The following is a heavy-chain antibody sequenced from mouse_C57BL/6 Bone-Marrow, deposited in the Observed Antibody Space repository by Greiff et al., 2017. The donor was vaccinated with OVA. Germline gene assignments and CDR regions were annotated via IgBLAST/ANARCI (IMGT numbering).Heavy chain of an antibody. Sequence: VKLEESGPGLVAPSQSLSITCTVSGFSLTSYGVDWVRQSPGKGLEWLGVIWGVGSTNYNSALKSRLSISKDNSKSQVFLKMNSLQTDDTAMYYCASGAYYSTSFAYWGQGTLVTVSA. CDR2: IWGVGST. CDR1: GFSLTSYG. D-gene: IGHD2-5*01. J-gene: IGHJ3*01. CDR3: ASGAYYSTSFAY. V-gene: IGHV2-6*01.